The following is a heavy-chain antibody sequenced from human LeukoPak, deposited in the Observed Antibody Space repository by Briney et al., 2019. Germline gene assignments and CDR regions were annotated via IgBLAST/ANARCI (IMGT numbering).Heavy chain of an antibody. D-gene: IGHD6-13*01. V-gene: IGHV1-18*01. J-gene: IGHJ5*02. CDR3: ARDRGGLGQIQQLVKGTGFDP. CDR1: GYTFTSYG. CDR2: ISAYNGNT. Sequence: ASVKVSCKASGYTFTSYGISWVRQAPGQGLEWMGWISAYNGNTNYAQKLQGRVTMTADTSTSTAYMELSSLRSEDTAVYYCARDRGGLGQIQQLVKGTGFDPWGQGTLVTVSS.